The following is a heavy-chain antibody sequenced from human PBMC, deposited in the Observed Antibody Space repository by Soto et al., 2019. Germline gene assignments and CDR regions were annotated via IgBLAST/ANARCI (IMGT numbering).Heavy chain of an antibody. CDR2: INHSGST. Sequence: SETLSLTCAVYGGSFSGYYWSWIRQPPGKGLEWIGEINHSGSTNYNPSLKSRVTISVDTSKNQFSLKLSSVTAADTAVYYCARKGYCSSTSCMGYYYYGMDVWGQGTTVTVSS. J-gene: IGHJ6*02. V-gene: IGHV4-34*01. CDR1: GGSFSGYY. D-gene: IGHD2-2*01. CDR3: ARKGYCSSTSCMGYYYYGMDV.